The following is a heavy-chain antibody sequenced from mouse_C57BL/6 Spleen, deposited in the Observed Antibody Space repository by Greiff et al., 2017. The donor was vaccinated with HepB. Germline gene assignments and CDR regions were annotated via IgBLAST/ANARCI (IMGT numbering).Heavy chain of an antibody. D-gene: IGHD2-4*01. Sequence: QVQLQQSGAELVKPGASVKISCKASGYAFSSYWMNWVKQRPGKGLEWIGQIYPGDGDTNYNGKFKGKATLTADKSSSTAYMQLSSLTSEDSAVYFRARADDYDPAWFAYWGQGTLVTVSA. J-gene: IGHJ3*01. V-gene: IGHV1-80*01. CDR1: GYAFSSYW. CDR3: ARADDYDPAWFAY. CDR2: IYPGDGDT.